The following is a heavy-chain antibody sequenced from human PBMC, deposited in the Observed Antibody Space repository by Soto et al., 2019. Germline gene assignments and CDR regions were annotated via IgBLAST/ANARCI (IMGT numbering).Heavy chain of an antibody. CDR1: GFTFSSYG. Sequence: GGSLRLSCAASGFTFSSYGMSWVRQAPGKGLEWVSSIGGSGTTTYYADSVKGRFTISRDNSKNTLYLQMNSLRVEDTATYYCKTVTGPQIIDYWGQGTLVTVSS. D-gene: IGHD6-19*01. CDR3: KTVTGPQIIDY. CDR2: IGGSGTTT. J-gene: IGHJ4*02. V-gene: IGHV3-23*01.